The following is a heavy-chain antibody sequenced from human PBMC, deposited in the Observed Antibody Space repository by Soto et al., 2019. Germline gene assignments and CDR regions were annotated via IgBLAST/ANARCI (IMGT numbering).Heavy chain of an antibody. J-gene: IGHJ6*02. CDR2: ISYDGSNK. CDR3: ARPSGYCSGGSCPSNV. Sequence: PGGSLRLSCAASGFTFSSYAMHWVRQAPGKGLEWVAVISYDGSNKYYADSVKGRFTISRDNSKNTLNLQMNRLRAEDTAEYNYARPSGYCSGGSCPSNVWGQGTTVTVSS. D-gene: IGHD2-15*01. V-gene: IGHV3-30-3*01. CDR1: GFTFSSYA.